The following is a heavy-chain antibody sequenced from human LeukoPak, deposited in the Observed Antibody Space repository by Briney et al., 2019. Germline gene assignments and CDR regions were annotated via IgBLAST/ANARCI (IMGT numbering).Heavy chain of an antibody. V-gene: IGHV1-18*01. CDR1: GFPFTLYG. CDR3: ARDHRARLLPIDY. CDR2: ISAYDGNT. D-gene: IGHD3-22*01. Sequence: GASVKVSCKASGFPFTLYGITWVRQAPGQGLEWMGWISAYDGNTNYTQKLQGRVTMTTDTSTSTAYMELRSLRSDDTAVYYCARDHRARLLPIDYWGQGTLVTVSS. J-gene: IGHJ4*02.